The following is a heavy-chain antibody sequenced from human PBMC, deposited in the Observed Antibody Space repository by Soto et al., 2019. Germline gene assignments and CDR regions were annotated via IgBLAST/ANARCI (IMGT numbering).Heavy chain of an antibody. V-gene: IGHV1-69*02. CDR2: TAPMFKQT. CDR1: GITVGSFI. D-gene: IGHD3-3*01. Sequence: QAQLVQSGAVVKKPGSSVVVSCKASGITVGSFIISWVRQAPGQGLAWMGKTAPMFKQTFYARRFEGRVTITADTSANTVYMELTDLRFEDTAVYYCTTLGPWGQGTQVTVS. J-gene: IGHJ5*02. CDR3: TTLGP.